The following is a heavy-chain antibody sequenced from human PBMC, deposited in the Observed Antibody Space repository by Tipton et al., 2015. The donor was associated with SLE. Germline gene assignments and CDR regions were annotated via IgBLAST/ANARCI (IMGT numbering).Heavy chain of an antibody. Sequence: LSLTCAVHGVSFGGYYWTWIRQPPGKGLEWIGEINHDGSTNYNPSLKSRVTISLDTSKNQFSLKLSSVTAADTAVYYCARHGNQDYWGQGALVTVSS. D-gene: IGHD4-23*01. CDR1: GVSFGGYY. CDR3: ARHGNQDY. V-gene: IGHV4-34*01. J-gene: IGHJ4*02. CDR2: INHDGST.